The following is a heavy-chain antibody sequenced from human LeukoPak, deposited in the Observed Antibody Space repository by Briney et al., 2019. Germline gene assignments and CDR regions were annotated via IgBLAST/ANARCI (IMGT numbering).Heavy chain of an antibody. J-gene: IGHJ4*02. Sequence: SETLSLTCTVSGGSISSSSYYWGWIRQPPGKGLEWIGNIYFSGSTYYNPSLKSRVTISVDTSKNQFSLKLNSVTAADTAVYYCARPFYDSSGYYWGIDHWGSGTLVTVSS. V-gene: IGHV4-39*01. CDR3: ARPFYDSSGYYWGIDH. D-gene: IGHD3-22*01. CDR1: GGSISSSSYY. CDR2: IYFSGST.